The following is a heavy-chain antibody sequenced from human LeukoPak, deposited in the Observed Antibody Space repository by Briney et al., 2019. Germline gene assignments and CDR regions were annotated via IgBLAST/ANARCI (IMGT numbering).Heavy chain of an antibody. CDR1: GFIFSTYW. CDR2: IKEDGSES. Sequence: GGSLRLSCAASGFIFSTYWMSWVRQAPGKGLEWVANIKEDGSESHYVDSVKGRFTISRDNAKNSLYLQMNSLRAEDTAVYFCANAGLLWFGESWMDVWGQGTTVTVSS. V-gene: IGHV3-7*01. J-gene: IGHJ6*02. D-gene: IGHD3-10*01. CDR3: ANAGLLWFGESWMDV.